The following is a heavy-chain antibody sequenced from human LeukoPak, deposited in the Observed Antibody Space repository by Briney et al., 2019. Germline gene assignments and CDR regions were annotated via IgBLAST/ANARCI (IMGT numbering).Heavy chain of an antibody. D-gene: IGHD3-16*01. Sequence: SETLSLTCTVSGGSISSYYWSWIRQPPGKGLEWIGEINHSGSTNYNPSLKSRVTISVDTSKNQFSLKLSSVTAADTAVYYCARRRGYAFDIWGQGTMVTVSS. J-gene: IGHJ3*02. CDR3: ARRRGYAFDI. V-gene: IGHV4-34*01. CDR1: GGSISSYY. CDR2: INHSGST.